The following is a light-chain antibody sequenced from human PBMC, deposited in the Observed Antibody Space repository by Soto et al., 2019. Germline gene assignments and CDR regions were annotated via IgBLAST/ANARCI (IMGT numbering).Light chain of an antibody. Sequence: EIVFTQSPGTLSFSPGERATLSCRASQSVSSDYLSWYQQKPGQPPRLLIYGASYRATGIPDRFSGGGSGTDFTLTISRLEAEDFAVYYCQQYGSTPPVTFGGGTKVDIK. J-gene: IGKJ4*01. V-gene: IGKV3-20*01. CDR3: QQYGSTPPVT. CDR2: GAS. CDR1: QSVSSDY.